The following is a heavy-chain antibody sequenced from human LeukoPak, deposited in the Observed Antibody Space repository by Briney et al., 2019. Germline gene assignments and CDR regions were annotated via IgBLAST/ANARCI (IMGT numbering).Heavy chain of an antibody. CDR3: ARAPSEIGGYYPEYFRH. CDR2: IKSDGST. J-gene: IGHJ1*01. Sequence: GGSLRLSCAAPGFTFSSYWMHWVRQAPGKGLVWVSRIKSDGSTNYADSVKGRFTISRDNAKNTVSLQMNSLRTEDTGVYYCARAPSEIGGYYPEYFRHWGQGTLVTVSS. D-gene: IGHD3-22*01. V-gene: IGHV3-74*01. CDR1: GFTFSSYW.